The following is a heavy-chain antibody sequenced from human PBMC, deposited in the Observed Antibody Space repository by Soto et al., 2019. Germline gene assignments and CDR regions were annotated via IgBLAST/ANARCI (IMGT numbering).Heavy chain of an antibody. J-gene: IGHJ6*02. CDR2: ISPRGEGI. CDR1: GFTFVRHA. D-gene: IGHD2-15*01. V-gene: IGHV3-23*01. Sequence: QVLESGGGLVQPGGSLRLSCAVSGFTFVRHAMDWVRQSPVKGLAWVSGISPRGEGIHYADSVKGRFTISRDNSNSMLYLQMSSLRAEDTATYYCVIRHPPNCSGESCSPFWGRGTTVTGSS. CDR3: VIRHPPNCSGESCSPF.